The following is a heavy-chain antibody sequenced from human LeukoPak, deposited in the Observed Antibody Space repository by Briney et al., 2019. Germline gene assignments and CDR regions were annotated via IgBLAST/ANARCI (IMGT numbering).Heavy chain of an antibody. CDR3: ARTGYGYNYYDY. Sequence: GGSLRLSCAASGFTVSSNYMSWVRQAPGRGLEWVSVIYSGGTTNYAESVKGRFIISRDNSKNTLYLQMNSLRAEDTAVYYCARTGYGYNYYDYWGQGTLVTVSA. V-gene: IGHV3-53*01. D-gene: IGHD5-24*01. J-gene: IGHJ4*02. CDR2: IYSGGTT. CDR1: GFTVSSNY.